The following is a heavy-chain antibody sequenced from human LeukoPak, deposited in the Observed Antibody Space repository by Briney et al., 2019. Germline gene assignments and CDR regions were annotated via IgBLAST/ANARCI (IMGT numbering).Heavy chain of an antibody. CDR1: GFTFSSYG. Sequence: PGRSLRLSCAASGFTFSSYGMHWVRQAPGKGLEWVAVIWYDGSNKYYADSVKGRFTISRDNSKNTLYLQMNSLRAEDTAVYYCARDRVSGNYPDAFDIWGQGTMVTVSS. CDR2: IWYDGSNK. J-gene: IGHJ3*02. V-gene: IGHV3-33*01. D-gene: IGHD1-26*01. CDR3: ARDRVSGNYPDAFDI.